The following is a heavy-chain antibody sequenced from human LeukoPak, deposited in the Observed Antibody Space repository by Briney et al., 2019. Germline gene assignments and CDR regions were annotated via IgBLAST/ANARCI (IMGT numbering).Heavy chain of an antibody. CDR2: ISYDGTKK. Sequence: GGSLRLSCAASGFTFSTYAMHWVRQAPGKGLEWVALISYDGTKKHYADSVKGRFTISRDNSKNTMYLQMGSLRVDDMAVYYCARVGDNNFFDYWGQGTLVTVSS. J-gene: IGHJ4*02. CDR1: GFTFSTYA. CDR3: ARVGDNNFFDY. D-gene: IGHD2-21*02. V-gene: IGHV3-30*14.